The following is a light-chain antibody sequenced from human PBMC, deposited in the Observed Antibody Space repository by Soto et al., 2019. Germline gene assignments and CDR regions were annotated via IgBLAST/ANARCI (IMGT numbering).Light chain of an antibody. CDR1: QSLLYSSNNRNY. CDR2: RAS. Sequence: DIVLTQSPDSLVLSQGDTATISCKSSQSLLYSSNNRNYLAWYQQKPRQPPKLLIYRASTRDSGVPGRYTGSGSETDFTLTLSSLRDEDVAVYYCQQYYDVPLTFGGGTTVEIK. CDR3: QQYYDVPLT. J-gene: IGKJ4*01. V-gene: IGKV4-1*01.